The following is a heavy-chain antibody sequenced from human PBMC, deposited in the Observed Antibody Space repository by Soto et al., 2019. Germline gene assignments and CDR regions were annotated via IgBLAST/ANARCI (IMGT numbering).Heavy chain of an antibody. CDR3: ATLKEVLYPFDS. Sequence: PGGSLRLSCAASGFTFSNYAMSWVRQAPGKGLEWVSGISSSGSSTYYADSVRGRFTISRDNSKNTLFLQMNSLRAEDTAIYYCATLKEVLYPFDSWGQGTQVTVSS. D-gene: IGHD2-2*01. J-gene: IGHJ4*02. CDR1: GFTFSNYA. V-gene: IGHV3-23*01. CDR2: ISSSGSST.